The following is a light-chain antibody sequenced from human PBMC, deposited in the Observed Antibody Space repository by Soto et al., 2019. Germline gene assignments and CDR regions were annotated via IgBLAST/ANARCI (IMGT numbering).Light chain of an antibody. J-gene: IGLJ1*01. CDR3: NSYTGTSARYA. Sequence: QSVLTQPASVSGSPGQSITISCTGTSSDVGRYNYVSWYQQYPGRAPKPIIFDVTNRPSGVSPRFSGSKSGNTASLTISGLQAADEADYYCNSYTGTSARYAFGTGTKVTVL. CDR1: SSDVGRYNY. CDR2: DVT. V-gene: IGLV2-14*03.